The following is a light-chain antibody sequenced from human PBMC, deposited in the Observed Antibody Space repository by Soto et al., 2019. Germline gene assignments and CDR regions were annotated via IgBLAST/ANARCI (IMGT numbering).Light chain of an antibody. V-gene: IGLV2-14*01. J-gene: IGLJ2*01. CDR3: QSYDSSLSGSV. Sequence: QSALTQPASVSGSPGQSITISCTGTSSDVGGYNYVSWYQQLPGKAPKLMISEVSNRPSGVSNRFSGSKSGTSASLAITGLQAEDEADYYCQSYDSSLSGSVFGGGTKLTVL. CDR2: EVS. CDR1: SSDVGGYNY.